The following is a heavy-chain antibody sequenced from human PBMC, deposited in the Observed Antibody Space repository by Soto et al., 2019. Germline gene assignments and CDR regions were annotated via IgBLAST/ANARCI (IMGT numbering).Heavy chain of an antibody. J-gene: IGHJ4*02. CDR2: ISYDGSNK. D-gene: IGHD3-3*01. V-gene: IGHV3-30-3*01. Sequence: SLRLSCAASGFTFSSYAMHWVRQAPGKGLEWVAVISYDGSNKYYADSVKGRFTISRDNSKNTLYLQMNSLRAEDTAVYYCARDRSTIFGVVNSPQFVWGQGTLVTVSS. CDR3: ARDRSTIFGVVNSPQFV. CDR1: GFTFSSYA.